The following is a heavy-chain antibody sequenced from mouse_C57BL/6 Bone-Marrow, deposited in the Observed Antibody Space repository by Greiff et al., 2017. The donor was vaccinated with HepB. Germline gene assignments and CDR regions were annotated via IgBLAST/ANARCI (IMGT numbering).Heavy chain of an antibody. CDR2: IYPRSGNT. V-gene: IGHV1-81*01. D-gene: IGHD2-1*01. Sequence: VQLQESGAELARPGASVKLSCKASGYTFTSYGISWVKQRTGQGLEWIGEIYPRSGNTYYNEKFKGKATLTADKSSSTAYMELRSLTSEDSAVYFCARKPYGNYFDYWGQGTTLTVSS. J-gene: IGHJ2*01. CDR1: GYTFTSYG. CDR3: ARKPYGNYFDY.